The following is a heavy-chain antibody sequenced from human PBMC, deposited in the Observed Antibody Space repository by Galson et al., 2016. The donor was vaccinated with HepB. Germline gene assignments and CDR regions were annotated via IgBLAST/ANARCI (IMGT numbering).Heavy chain of an antibody. V-gene: IGHV4-59*12. CDR3: ARGGRNWLDS. CDR1: GGSISNFY. Sequence: SETLSLTCTVSGGSISNFYWNWIRQTPGKGLEWIGYMSDSGNTNHNPSLKSRVTISVDSSKKQFSLKLRSVTVADTAVYYCARGGRNWLDSWGQGSQVTVSS. CDR2: MSDSGNT. J-gene: IGHJ5*01.